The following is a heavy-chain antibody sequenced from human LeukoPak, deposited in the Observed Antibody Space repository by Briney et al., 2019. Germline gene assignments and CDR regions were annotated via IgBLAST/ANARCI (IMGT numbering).Heavy chain of an antibody. J-gene: IGHJ4*02. V-gene: IGHV3-30*03. D-gene: IGHD3-10*01. Sequence: PGGSLRLSCAASGFTFSTYGMHWVRQAPGKGLEWVAIISYDGSDEYYADSVEGRFTISRDNSKNTLSLQMNSLTAEDTAVYYCVASSGSYHYWGQGTLVTVSS. CDR1: GFTFSTYG. CDR3: VASSGSYHY. CDR2: ISYDGSDE.